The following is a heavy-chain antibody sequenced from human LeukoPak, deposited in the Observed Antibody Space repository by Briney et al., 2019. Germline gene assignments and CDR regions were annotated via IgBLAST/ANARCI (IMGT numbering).Heavy chain of an antibody. CDR1: GFTFSSYG. J-gene: IGHJ4*02. V-gene: IGHV3-33*01. CDR2: IWYDGSNK. Sequence: GGSLRLSCAASGFTFSSYGMHWVRQAPGKGLEWVAVIWYDGSNKYYADSVKGRFTISRDNSKNTLYLQMNSLRAEDTAVYYCAREPFTYYYGSGEDYYFDYWGQGTLVTVSS. CDR3: AREPFTYYYGSGEDYYFDY. D-gene: IGHD3-10*01.